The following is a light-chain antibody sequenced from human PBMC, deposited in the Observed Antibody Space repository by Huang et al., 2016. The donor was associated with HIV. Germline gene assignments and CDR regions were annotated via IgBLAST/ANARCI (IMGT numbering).Light chain of an antibody. J-gene: IGKJ4*01. V-gene: IGKV3-20*01. Sequence: EIVLTQSPGTLSLSPGARATLSCRASQSFRNAYLAWYRQKPGQAPRLLIYGTARRAAYIPDRFSGGGSGTDFTLTITRLEPEDFAVYYCHQYGHSPLTFGGGTKVEIK. CDR3: HQYGHSPLT. CDR2: GTA. CDR1: QSFRNAY.